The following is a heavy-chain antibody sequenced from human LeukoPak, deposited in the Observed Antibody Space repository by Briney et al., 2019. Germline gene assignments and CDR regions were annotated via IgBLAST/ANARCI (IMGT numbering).Heavy chain of an antibody. CDR2: ISGSGGST. J-gene: IGHJ4*02. CDR1: GFTFSSYA. Sequence: GGSLRLSCAASGFTFSSYAMSWVRQAPGKGLEWVLAISGSGGSTYYADSVEGRFTISRDDSKNTLYLQMNSLRAEDTAVYYCAKDLTGELLFDYWGQGTLVTVSS. V-gene: IGHV3-23*01. D-gene: IGHD1-26*01. CDR3: AKDLTGELLFDY.